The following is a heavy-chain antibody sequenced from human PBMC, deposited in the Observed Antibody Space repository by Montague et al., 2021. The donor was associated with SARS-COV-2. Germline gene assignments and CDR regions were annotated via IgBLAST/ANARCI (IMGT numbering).Heavy chain of an antibody. D-gene: IGHD5-12*01. CDR1: GGSISSGGYY. Sequence: TLSLTCTVSGGSISSGGYYWSWIRQHPGKGLEWIGYIYYSGSTYYNPSLKSRVTISVDTSKNQFSLKLSSVTAADTAVYYCARVEFDGGYDSVPLDVWGHGTTVTVSS. CDR2: IYYSGST. J-gene: IGHJ6*02. V-gene: IGHV4-31*03. CDR3: ARVEFDGGYDSVPLDV.